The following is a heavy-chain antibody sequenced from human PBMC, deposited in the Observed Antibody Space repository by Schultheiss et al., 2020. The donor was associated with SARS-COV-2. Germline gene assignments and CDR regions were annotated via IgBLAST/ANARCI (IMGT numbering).Heavy chain of an antibody. CDR3: ARGSYSSGYCFDY. Sequence: SETLSLTCTVSGGSISSGFYYWSWIRQYPGKGLEWIGHIYYSGRTVYNPSLKSRVTISVDTSKNQFSLKLSSVTAADTAVYYCARGSYSSGYCFDYWGQGTLVTVSS. D-gene: IGHD3-22*01. J-gene: IGHJ4*02. CDR2: IYYSGRT. V-gene: IGHV4-39*01. CDR1: GGSISSGFYY.